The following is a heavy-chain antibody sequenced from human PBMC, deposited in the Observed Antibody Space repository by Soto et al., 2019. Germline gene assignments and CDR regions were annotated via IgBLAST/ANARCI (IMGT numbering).Heavy chain of an antibody. D-gene: IGHD3-3*01. Sequence: QVQLVESGGGAVQPGGSLTLSCAASGFDFAAYAMHWVRQSPGEGLDWVAVMSYNGNTIYYADSVKGRFTISRDNSKNTVTLQMNSLTTEDTAVYYCVRDGLYFDFWSGYRSFDYWGQGTLVTVSS. CDR3: VRDGLYFDFWSGYRSFDY. V-gene: IGHV3-30-3*01. CDR2: MSYNGNTI. J-gene: IGHJ4*02. CDR1: GFDFAAYA.